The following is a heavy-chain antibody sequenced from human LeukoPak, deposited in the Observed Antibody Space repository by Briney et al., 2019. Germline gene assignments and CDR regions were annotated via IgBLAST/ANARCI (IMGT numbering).Heavy chain of an antibody. CDR2: INPNSGGT. CDR1: GYTFTGYY. Sequence: GASVKVSCKASGYTFTGYYMHWVRQAPGQGLEWMGWINPNSGGTNYAQKFQGRVTMTRDTSISTAYMELSRPRSDDTAVYYCARDSWGTSGSYSNPWGQGTLVTVSS. J-gene: IGHJ5*02. D-gene: IGHD1-26*01. CDR3: ARDSWGTSGSYSNP. V-gene: IGHV1-2*02.